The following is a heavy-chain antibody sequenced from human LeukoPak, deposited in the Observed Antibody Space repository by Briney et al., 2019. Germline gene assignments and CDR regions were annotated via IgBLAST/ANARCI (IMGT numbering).Heavy chain of an antibody. J-gene: IGHJ4*02. V-gene: IGHV4-4*07. CDR1: GGSISSYY. D-gene: IGHD6-19*01. CDR3: ASGYSSGWYGGDYFDY. CDR2: LYTRGST. Sequence: PSETLSLTRTVSGGSISSYYWSWIRQPAGKGLEWIGRLYTRGSTNYNPSLKSRVTMSVNTSKNQFSPKLSSVTAADTAVYYCASGYSSGWYGGDYFDYWGQGTLVTVSS.